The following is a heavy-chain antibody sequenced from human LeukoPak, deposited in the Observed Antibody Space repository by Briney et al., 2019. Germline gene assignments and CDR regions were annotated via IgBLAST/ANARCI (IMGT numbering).Heavy chain of an antibody. J-gene: IGHJ4*02. Sequence: SETLSLTCAVYGGSFSGYYWSWIRQPPGKGLEWIGEINHSGSTNYNPSLKSRVTISVDTSKNQFSLKLSSVTAADTAVYYCAIATYYYCSGSYYFYWGQGTLVSVSS. CDR2: INHSGST. D-gene: IGHD3-10*01. CDR1: GGSFSGYY. V-gene: IGHV4-34*01. CDR3: AIATYYYCSGSYYFY.